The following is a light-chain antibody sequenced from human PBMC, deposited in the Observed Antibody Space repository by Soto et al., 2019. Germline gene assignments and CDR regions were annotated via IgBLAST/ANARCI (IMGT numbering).Light chain of an antibody. CDR1: QTVGSDY. V-gene: IGKV3-20*01. Sequence: EVVLTQSPATLSLSTGERATLSCRARQTVGSDYLAWYQQKPDQAPRLLIYDAFIRDSGVPDRFSGSGSGTDFTLTISRLEPEDFAVYYCQVYTSLPQTFGQGTKVDIK. CDR3: QVYTSLPQT. J-gene: IGKJ1*01. CDR2: DAF.